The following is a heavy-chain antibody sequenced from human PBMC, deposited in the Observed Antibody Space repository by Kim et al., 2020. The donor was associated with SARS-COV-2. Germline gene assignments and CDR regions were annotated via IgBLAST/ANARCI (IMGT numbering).Heavy chain of an antibody. CDR3: ARDGYYDSSGYYPTLENDGMDV. CDR2: IYSGGST. D-gene: IGHD3-22*01. Sequence: GGSLRLSCAASGFTVSSNYMSWVRQAPGKGLEWVSVIYSGGSTYYADSVKGRFTISRDNSKNTLYLQMNSLRAEDTAVYYCARDGYYDSSGYYPTLENDGMDVWGQGTTVTVSS. J-gene: IGHJ6*02. CDR1: GFTVSSNY. V-gene: IGHV3-53*01.